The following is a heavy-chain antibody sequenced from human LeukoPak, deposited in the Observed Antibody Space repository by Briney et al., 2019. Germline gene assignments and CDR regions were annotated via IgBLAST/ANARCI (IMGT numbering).Heavy chain of an antibody. V-gene: IGHV1-2*02. CDR3: ARDKGGYSYGFDY. CDR1: GYTFTGYY. CDR2: INPNSSGT. D-gene: IGHD5-18*01. Sequence: GASVKVSCTASGYTFTGYYMHWVRQAPGQGLEWMGWINPNSSGTNYAQKFQGRVTMTRDTSISTAYMELSRLRSDDTAVYYCARDKGGYSYGFDYWGQGTLVTVSS. J-gene: IGHJ4*02.